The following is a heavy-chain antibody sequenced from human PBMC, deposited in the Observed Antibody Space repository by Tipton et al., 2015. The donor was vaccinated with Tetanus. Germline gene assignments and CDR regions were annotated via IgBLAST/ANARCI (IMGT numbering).Heavy chain of an antibody. D-gene: IGHD7-27*01. Sequence: QLVQSGAEVKKPGESLKISCQGSGYNFNLYWIAWVRQMPGKGLEWMGIIYPGDSDTTYSPSFQGQVTISADRSISTAYLQWSSPKASDTAVFFCARRLGPYTGDQIWHFDLWGRGTLVTVSS. CDR2: IYPGDSDT. V-gene: IGHV5-51*01. CDR1: GYNFNLYW. J-gene: IGHJ2*01. CDR3: ARRLGPYTGDQIWHFDL.